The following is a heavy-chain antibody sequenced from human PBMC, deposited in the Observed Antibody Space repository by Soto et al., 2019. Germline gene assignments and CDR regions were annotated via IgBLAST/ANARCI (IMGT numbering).Heavy chain of an antibody. D-gene: IGHD5-18*01. V-gene: IGHV3-23*01. CDR2: ISGRGGST. Sequence: PGGSLRLSCAASGFTFSIYAMNWVRQAPGKGLEWVSAISGRGGSTYYADSVKGRFTISRDNSKNTLYLQMNSLRAEDTAVYYCAKEGVTIQHSPNINWFDPWGQGTLVTVSS. CDR1: GFTFSIYA. CDR3: AKEGVTIQHSPNINWFDP. J-gene: IGHJ5*02.